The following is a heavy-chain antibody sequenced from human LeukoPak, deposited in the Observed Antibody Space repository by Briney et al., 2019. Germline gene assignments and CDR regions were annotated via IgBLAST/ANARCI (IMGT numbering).Heavy chain of an antibody. CDR2: IRSKAGNYAT. D-gene: IGHD6-19*01. J-gene: IGHJ2*01. CDR3: TRREQWLGYWHFDL. V-gene: IGHV3-73*01. CDR1: GFTFSGSA. Sequence: GGSLKLSCAASGFTFSGSAIHWVRQASGKGLEWVGRIRSKAGNYATTYAASVKGRFTISRDESKNTAYLQMNSLKTEDTAVYYCTRREQWLGYWHFDLWGRGSLVTVSS.